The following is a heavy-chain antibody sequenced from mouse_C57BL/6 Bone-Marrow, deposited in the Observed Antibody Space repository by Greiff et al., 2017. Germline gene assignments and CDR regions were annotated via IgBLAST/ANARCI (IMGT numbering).Heavy chain of an antibody. CDR3: ARDRDYDAEYYCDMDY. D-gene: IGHD2-4*01. J-gene: IGHJ4*01. CDR1: GFTFSSYA. Sequence: EVKLVESGGGLVKPGGSLKLSCAASGFTFSSYAMSWVRQTPEKRLEWVATISDGGSYTYYPDNVKGRFTITRDNAKNNLYLQISNLKSADTAMDFCARDRDYDAEYYCDMDYWGQGTSVTVSS. CDR2: ISDGGSYT. V-gene: IGHV5-4*01.